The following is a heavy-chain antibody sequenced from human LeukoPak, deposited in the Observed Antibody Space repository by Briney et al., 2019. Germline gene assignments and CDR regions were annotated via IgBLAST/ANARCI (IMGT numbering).Heavy chain of an antibody. J-gene: IGHJ6*02. Sequence: GASVKVSRKASGYTFTSYDINWVRQATGQGLEWMGWMNPNSGNTGYAQKFQGRVTMTRNTSISTAYMELSSLRSEDTAVYYCARCKNWAYYYYYGMDVWGQGTTVTVSS. V-gene: IGHV1-8*01. CDR1: GYTFTSYD. CDR3: ARCKNWAYYYYYGMDV. CDR2: MNPNSGNT. D-gene: IGHD7-27*01.